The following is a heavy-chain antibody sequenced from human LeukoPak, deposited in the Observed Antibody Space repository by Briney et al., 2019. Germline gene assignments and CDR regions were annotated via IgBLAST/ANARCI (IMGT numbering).Heavy chain of an antibody. CDR1: GFTFSGYA. J-gene: IGHJ5*02. CDR3: TKPLGLPAPANDP. D-gene: IGHD2-2*01. V-gene: IGHV3-23*01. Sequence: PGGSLRLSCAASGFTFSGYAMSWVRRAPGKGLEGVSAIRGSGGSAYYADSVKGRLTISRENSKKTLDVQVNSRRDKEGAGDYFTKPLGLPAPANDPWGQGTLVTVSS. CDR2: IRGSGGSA.